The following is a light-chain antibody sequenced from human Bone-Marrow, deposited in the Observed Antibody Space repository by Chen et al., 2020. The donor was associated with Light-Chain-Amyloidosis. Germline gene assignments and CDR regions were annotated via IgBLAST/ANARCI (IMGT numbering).Light chain of an antibody. CDR2: DDS. CDR3: QVGDRSSDRPV. V-gene: IGLV3-21*02. Sequence: SYVLTQPSSVSVAPGQTATIACGGNNIGSTSVHWYQQTPGQAPLLVVYDDSDRPSGIPERLSGSSSVHTASLTISRVEAGDEADDYCQVGDRSSDRPVFGGGTKLTVL. J-gene: IGLJ3*02. CDR1: NIGSTS.